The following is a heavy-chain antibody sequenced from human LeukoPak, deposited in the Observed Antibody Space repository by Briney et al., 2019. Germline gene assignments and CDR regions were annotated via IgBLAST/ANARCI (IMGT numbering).Heavy chain of an antibody. J-gene: IGHJ4*02. Sequence: PGGSLRLSCAASGFTFSSYGMHWVRQAPGKGLEWVAVISYDGSNKYYADSVKGRFTISRDNSKNTLYLQMNNLRAEDTAIYYCARYDYWGQGILVTVSS. CDR2: ISYDGSNK. CDR3: ARYDY. CDR1: GFTFSSYG. V-gene: IGHV3-30*03.